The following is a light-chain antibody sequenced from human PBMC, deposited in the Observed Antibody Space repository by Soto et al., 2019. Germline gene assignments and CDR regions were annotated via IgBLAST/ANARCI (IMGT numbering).Light chain of an antibody. V-gene: IGLV2-14*01. J-gene: IGLJ1*01. CDR2: EVS. Sequence: QSALTQPASVSGSPGQSITISCTGTSSDVGGYNYVSWYQQHPGKAPKLMIFEVSNRPSGVSIRFSGSKSGNTASLTISGLHAEDEADYYCSSYTSSTTYVFGSGTKLTVL. CDR1: SSDVGGYNY. CDR3: SSYTSSTTYV.